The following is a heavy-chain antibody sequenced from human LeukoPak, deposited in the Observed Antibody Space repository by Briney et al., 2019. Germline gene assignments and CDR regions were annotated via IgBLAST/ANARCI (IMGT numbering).Heavy chain of an antibody. D-gene: IGHD3-9*01. CDR1: GYTFTSYA. CDR2: INAGNGNT. CDR3: ARILTGYDAFDY. Sequence: ASVKVSCKASGYTFTSYAMHWVRQAPGQRLEWMGWINAGNGNTKYSQKFQGRVTITRDTSASTAYMEPSSLRSEDTAVYYCARILTGYDAFDYWGQGTLVTVSS. J-gene: IGHJ4*02. V-gene: IGHV1-3*01.